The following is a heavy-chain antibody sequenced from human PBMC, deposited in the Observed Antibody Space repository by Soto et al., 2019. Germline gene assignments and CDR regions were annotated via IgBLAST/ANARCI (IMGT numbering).Heavy chain of an antibody. J-gene: IGHJ4*02. D-gene: IGHD1-26*01. CDR2: IWYDGSDT. CDR1: GFSFSDYG. CDR3: ARRGKGELLLRL. V-gene: IGHV3-33*01. Sequence: QVQLLESGGGVVQPGRSLRLSCEGSGFSFSDYGMNWVRQAPGKGLEWVAVIWYDGSDTHYADSVKGRFTISRDISKNTLYLQMNSLRVDATAFYFSARRGKGELLLRLWGQGTLVSVSS.